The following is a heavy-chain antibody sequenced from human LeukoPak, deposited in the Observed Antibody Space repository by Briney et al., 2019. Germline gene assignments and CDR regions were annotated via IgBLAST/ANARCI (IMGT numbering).Heavy chain of an antibody. CDR3: ARDRDPPYCSSTSCYLRATAFDI. Sequence: PSQTLSLTCTVSGGSISSGGYYWSWIRQPPGKGLEWIGYIYHSGSTYYNPSLKSRVTVSVDRSKNQFSPKLSSVTAADTAVYYCARDRDPPYCSSTSCYLRATAFDIWGQGTMVTVSS. V-gene: IGHV4-30-2*01. CDR2: IYHSGST. D-gene: IGHD2-2*01. CDR1: GGSISSGGYY. J-gene: IGHJ3*02.